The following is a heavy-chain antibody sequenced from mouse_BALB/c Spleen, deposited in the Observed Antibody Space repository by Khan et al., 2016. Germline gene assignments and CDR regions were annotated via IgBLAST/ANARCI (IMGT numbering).Heavy chain of an antibody. CDR2: ISDVGSYT. Sequence: EVELVESGGGLVTPGGSLKLSCAASGFTFSDYYMYWVRQTPEKRLEWVAPISDVGSYTYYPDRVNGRFTISRDNAKNNLYLQMRSLKSEDTAMYYWAREGLRRGFAYWGQGTLVTVSA. J-gene: IGHJ3*01. CDR3: AREGLRRGFAY. V-gene: IGHV5-4*02. D-gene: IGHD2-4*01. CDR1: GFTFSDYY.